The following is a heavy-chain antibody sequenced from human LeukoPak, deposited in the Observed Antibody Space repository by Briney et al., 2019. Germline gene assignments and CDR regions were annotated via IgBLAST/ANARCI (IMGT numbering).Heavy chain of an antibody. D-gene: IGHD6-13*01. CDR2: ISSSGSTI. Sequence: GGSLRLSCAASGFTFSSYEMNWVRQAPGKGLGWVSYISSSGSTIYYADSVKGRFTISRDNSKNTLYLQMNSLRAEDTAVYYCAKDRGWQQLVLDYWGQGTLVTVSS. CDR1: GFTFSSYE. CDR3: AKDRGWQQLVLDY. V-gene: IGHV3-48*03. J-gene: IGHJ4*02.